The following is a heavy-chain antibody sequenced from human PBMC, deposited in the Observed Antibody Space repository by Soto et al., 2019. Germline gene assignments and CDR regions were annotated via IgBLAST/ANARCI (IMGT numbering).Heavy chain of an antibody. CDR2: ISAYNGNT. CDR1: GYTFTSYG. CDR3: ARGDASYDILTGPGDWFDP. J-gene: IGHJ5*02. D-gene: IGHD3-9*01. V-gene: IGHV1-18*01. Sequence: GASVKVSCKASGYTFTSYGISWVRQAPGQGLEWMGWISAYNGNTNYAQKLQGRVTMTTDTSTSTAYMELRSLRSDDTAVYYCARGDASYDILTGPGDWFDPWGQGTLVTVSS.